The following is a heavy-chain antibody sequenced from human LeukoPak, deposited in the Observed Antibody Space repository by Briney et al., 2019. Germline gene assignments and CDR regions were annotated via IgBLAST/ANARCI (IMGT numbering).Heavy chain of an antibody. CDR1: GFTFSTYW. D-gene: IGHD3-22*01. CDR2: IYSDGSST. V-gene: IGHV3-74*01. J-gene: IGHJ4*02. CDR3: AKGLTYNYDSSGYFLPD. Sequence: PGGSLRLSCAASGFTFSTYWMHWVRQAPGKGLVWVSRIYSDGSSTSYADSVEGRFTISRDNAKNTLYLQMNSLRAEDTAVYYRAKGLTYNYDSSGYFLPDWGQGTLVTVSS.